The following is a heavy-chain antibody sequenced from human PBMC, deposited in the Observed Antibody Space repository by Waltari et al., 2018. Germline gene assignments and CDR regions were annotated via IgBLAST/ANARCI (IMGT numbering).Heavy chain of an antibody. J-gene: IGHJ4*02. CDR2: ISGSGGST. CDR3: AKDIGSSGWEDYFDY. CDR1: GFTFSSYA. V-gene: IGHV3-23*01. Sequence: EVQLLESVGGLVQPGGSLRLSCAASGFTFSSYAMSWVRQAPGKGLEWVSAISGSGGSTYYADSVKGRFTISRDNSKNTLYLQMNSLRAEDTAVYYCAKDIGSSGWEDYFDYWGQGTLVTVSS. D-gene: IGHD6-19*01.